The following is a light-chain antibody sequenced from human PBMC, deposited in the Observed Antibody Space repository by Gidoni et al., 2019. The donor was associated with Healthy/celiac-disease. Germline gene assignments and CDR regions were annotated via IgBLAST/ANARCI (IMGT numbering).Light chain of an antibody. J-gene: IGLJ1*01. CDR2: KDS. CDR3: QSADSSGTYYV. Sequence: SYELTQPPSVSVSPGQTARLTCSGDALPKQYAYWYQQKPGQAPVLVIYKDSERPSGIPERFSGSSSGTTVTLTICGVQAEDEADYYCQSADSSGTYYVFGTGTKVTVL. CDR1: ALPKQY. V-gene: IGLV3-25*02.